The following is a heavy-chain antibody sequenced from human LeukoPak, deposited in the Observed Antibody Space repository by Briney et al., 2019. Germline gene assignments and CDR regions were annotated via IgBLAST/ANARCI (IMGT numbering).Heavy chain of an antibody. V-gene: IGHV5-51*01. J-gene: IGHJ4*02. Sequence: GESLKISCKGSGYSFTSYWIGWVRQMPGKGLEWMGIIYPGDSDTGYSPSFQGQVTISADKSISTAYLQWSSLKASDTAMYYCARLRVAAAGDVMFDYWGQGTLVTVSS. CDR2: IYPGDSDT. D-gene: IGHD6-13*01. CDR3: ARLRVAAAGDVMFDY. CDR1: GYSFTSYW.